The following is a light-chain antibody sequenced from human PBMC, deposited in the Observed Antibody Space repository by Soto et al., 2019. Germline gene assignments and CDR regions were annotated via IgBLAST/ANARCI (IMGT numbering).Light chain of an antibody. V-gene: IGKV4-1*01. J-gene: IGKJ1*01. Sequence: DIVMTQAPDSLAVSLGERATINCKSTQDVFSRSNNKNYLAWYQQKPGQPPKLLIYWASTRESGVPDRFSGSGSGTDFTLTISSLQAEDVAVYYCQQYYSTPWTFGQGTKVEIK. CDR2: WAS. CDR3: QQYYSTPWT. CDR1: QDVFSRSNNKNY.